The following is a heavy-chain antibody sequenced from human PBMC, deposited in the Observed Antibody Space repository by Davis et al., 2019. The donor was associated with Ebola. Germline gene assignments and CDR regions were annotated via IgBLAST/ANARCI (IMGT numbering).Heavy chain of an antibody. V-gene: IGHV5-51*01. J-gene: IGHJ4*02. CDR2: IYPGDSDT. CDR3: ARRGDYVFDY. D-gene: IGHD4-17*01. Sequence: KVSCKGSGYTFTSYWIGWVRQMPGKGLEWMGIIYPGDSDTGYSPSFQGQVTISADKSISTAYLQWSSLKASDTAIYYCARRGDYVFDYWGQGTLVIVSS. CDR1: GYTFTSYW.